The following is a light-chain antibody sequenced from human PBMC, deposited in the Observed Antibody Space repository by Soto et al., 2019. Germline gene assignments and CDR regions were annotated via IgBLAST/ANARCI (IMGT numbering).Light chain of an antibody. CDR3: QQRSNWPRLT. CDR2: DAS. Sequence: EIVLTQSPATLSLSPGERATLSCRASQNVSSYLAWYQQKPGQALRLLIYDASNRAIGIPARFSGSGSGTDFTLTISSLQPEDFAVYFCQQRSNWPRLTFGGGTKVEI. V-gene: IGKV3-11*01. CDR1: QNVSSY. J-gene: IGKJ4*01.